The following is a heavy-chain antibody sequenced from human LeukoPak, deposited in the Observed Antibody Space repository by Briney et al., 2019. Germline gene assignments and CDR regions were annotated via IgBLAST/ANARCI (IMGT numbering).Heavy chain of an antibody. V-gene: IGHV1-46*01. CDR3: VRSSSGLNPDY. D-gene: IGHD5-18*01. CDR1: GYTFTSYY. J-gene: IGHJ4*02. Sequence: ASVKVSCKASGYTFTSYYMHWVRQAPGQGLEWMGVIHPSVGSTTYAQKFQGRVTMTWDTSTSTVYMELGSLRSEDTAVYYCVRSSSGLNPDYWGQGTLVTVSS. CDR2: IHPSVGST.